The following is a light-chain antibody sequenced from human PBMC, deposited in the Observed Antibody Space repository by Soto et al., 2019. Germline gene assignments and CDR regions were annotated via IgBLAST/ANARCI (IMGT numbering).Light chain of an antibody. CDR1: SSDVGGYYY. CDR2: DVS. CDR3: CSYAGSYTVV. J-gene: IGLJ2*01. V-gene: IGLV2-11*01. Sequence: QSALTQPRSVSGSPGQSVTISCTGTSSDVGGYYYVSWYQQHPGKAPKLMIYDVSKRPSGVPDRSPGSKSVNTASLTISGLQAEYEADYYCCSYAGSYTVVFGGGTKRTVL.